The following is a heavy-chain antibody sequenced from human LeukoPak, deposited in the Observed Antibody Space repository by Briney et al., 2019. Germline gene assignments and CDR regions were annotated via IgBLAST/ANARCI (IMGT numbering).Heavy chain of an antibody. J-gene: IGHJ5*02. V-gene: IGHV3-66*01. CDR3: AGAPYCSGGSCYSYNWFDP. Sequence: GGSLRLFCAVTGFTVNSKQLTWVRQAPGKGLEWVSVLYSGGTTDYAESVRGRFTISRDSSKNTLYLQMNNLRVEDTAVYYCAGAPYCSGGSCYSYNWFDPWGQGTRVTVSS. CDR1: GFTVNSKQ. D-gene: IGHD2-15*01. CDR2: LYSGGTT.